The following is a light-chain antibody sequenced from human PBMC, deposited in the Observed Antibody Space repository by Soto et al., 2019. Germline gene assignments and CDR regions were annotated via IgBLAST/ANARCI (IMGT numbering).Light chain of an antibody. CDR1: QGITYW. J-gene: IGKJ5*01. CDR2: AAS. V-gene: IGKV1-12*01. CDR3: QQANSFPLT. Sequence: DIQMTQSPSSMSASLGDRVTITCRASQGITYWLAWYQQRPGRAPKCLIYAASILESGVPSRFTGSGSGTNFTLTINGLQPEDFATYFCQQANSFPLTFGQGTRLDLK.